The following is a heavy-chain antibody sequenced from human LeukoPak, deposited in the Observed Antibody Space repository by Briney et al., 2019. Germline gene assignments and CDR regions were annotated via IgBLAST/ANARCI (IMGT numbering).Heavy chain of an antibody. CDR2: ISSSSSTI. CDR3: ARVLRLRLGELSFGY. CDR1: GFTFSSYS. Sequence: GGSLRLSCAASGFTFSSYSMSWVRQAPGKGLEWVSYISSSSSTIYYADSVKGRFTISRDNAKNSLYLQMNSPRAEDTAVYYCARVLRLRLGELSFGYWGQGTLVTVSS. D-gene: IGHD3-16*02. V-gene: IGHV3-48*01. J-gene: IGHJ4*02.